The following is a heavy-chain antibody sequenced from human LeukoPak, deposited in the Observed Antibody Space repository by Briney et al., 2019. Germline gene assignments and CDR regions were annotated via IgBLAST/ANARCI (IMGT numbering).Heavy chain of an antibody. CDR2: INHSGST. D-gene: IGHD2/OR15-2a*01. CDR1: GFTFSSYA. V-gene: IGHV4-34*01. Sequence: GSLRLSCAASGFTFSSYAMSWVRQAPGKGLEWIGEINHSGSTNYNPSLKSRVTTSVDTSKKQFSLKLSSVTAADTAVYYCARTNNVFYYFDYWGQGTLVTVSS. J-gene: IGHJ4*02. CDR3: ARTNNVFYYFDY.